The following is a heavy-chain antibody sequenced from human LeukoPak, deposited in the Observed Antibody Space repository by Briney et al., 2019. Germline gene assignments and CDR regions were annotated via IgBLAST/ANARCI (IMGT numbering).Heavy chain of an antibody. CDR3: ARMEVGPHWFDP. V-gene: IGHV4-34*01. CDR2: INHSGST. J-gene: IGHJ5*02. CDR1: GGSFSGYY. Sequence: PSETLSLTCAVYGGSFSGYYWSWIRQPPGKGLEWIGEINHSGSTNYNPSLKSRVTISVDTSKNQFSLKLSSVTAAGTAVYYCARMEVGPHWFDPWGQGTLVTVSS. D-gene: IGHD3-3*01.